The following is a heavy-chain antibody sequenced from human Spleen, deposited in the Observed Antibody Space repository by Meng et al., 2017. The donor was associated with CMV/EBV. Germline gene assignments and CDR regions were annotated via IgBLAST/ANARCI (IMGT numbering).Heavy chain of an antibody. V-gene: IGHV6-1*01. Sequence: LRLSCAISGDSVSSNSGAWNWIRQSPSRGLEWLGRTFYRSKWYNDYALSVRSRITINPDTSKNQFSLQLNSVTPEDTAVYYCARDGGGGYSSRWDMIIWGQGTLVTVSS. J-gene: IGHJ4*02. CDR2: TFYRSKWYN. CDR3: ARDGGGGYSSRWDMII. D-gene: IGHD6-13*01. CDR1: GDSVSSNSGA.